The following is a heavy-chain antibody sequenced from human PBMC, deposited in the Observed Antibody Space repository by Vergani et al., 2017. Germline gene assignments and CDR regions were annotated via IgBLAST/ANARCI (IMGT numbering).Heavy chain of an antibody. Sequence: EVQLLESGGGLVQPGGSLRLSCAASGFTFSSYAMSWVRQAPGKGLEWVSAISGSGGSTYYADSVKGRFTISRENSKNTLYLQMNSLRAEDTAVYYCARDRGYSYGPFGYYYYGMDVWGQGTTVTVSS. CDR2: ISGSGGST. J-gene: IGHJ6*02. V-gene: IGHV3-23*01. D-gene: IGHD5-18*01. CDR1: GFTFSSYA. CDR3: ARDRGYSYGPFGYYYYGMDV.